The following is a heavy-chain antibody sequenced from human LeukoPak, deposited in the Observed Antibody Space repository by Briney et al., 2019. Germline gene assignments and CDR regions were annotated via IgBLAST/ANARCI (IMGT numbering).Heavy chain of an antibody. Sequence: GRSLRLSCAASGFTFSSYAMHWVRQAPGKGLEWVAVISYDGSNKYYADSVKGRFTISRDNSKNTLYLQMNSLRAEDTAVYYCAKKNGGSGSYCNLDYWGQGTLVTVSS. CDR2: ISYDGSNK. D-gene: IGHD3-10*01. CDR1: GFTFSSYA. V-gene: IGHV3-30*04. J-gene: IGHJ4*02. CDR3: AKKNGGSGSYCNLDY.